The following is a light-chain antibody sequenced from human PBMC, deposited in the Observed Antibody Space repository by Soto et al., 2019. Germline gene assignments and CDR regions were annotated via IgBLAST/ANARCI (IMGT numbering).Light chain of an antibody. Sequence: QSLLTQPPSASGTPGQRVTISCSGSSSNIGSYTVNWYQQLPGTAPKLLIYTNSQRPSGVPDRFSGSKSGTSASLAISGLQSEDEADFYCAAWDDSLNGVLFGGGTKLTVL. J-gene: IGLJ2*01. CDR1: SSNIGSYT. CDR2: TNS. CDR3: AAWDDSLNGVL. V-gene: IGLV1-44*01.